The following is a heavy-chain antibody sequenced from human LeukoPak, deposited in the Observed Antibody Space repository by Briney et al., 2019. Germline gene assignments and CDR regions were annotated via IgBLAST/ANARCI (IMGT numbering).Heavy chain of an antibody. CDR3: VKDEWYGSSSYFDF. CDR1: GFSFSIYV. J-gene: IGHJ4*02. Sequence: RTGGSLRLSCAASGFSFSIYVMSWVRQAPGKGLEWVSTISGGTSGTHYADSVRGGFTISRDNSKNTLYLQLNSLRADDTAVYYCVKDEWYGSSSYFDFWGQGTLVTVSS. CDR2: ISGGTSGT. D-gene: IGHD6-6*01. V-gene: IGHV3-23*01.